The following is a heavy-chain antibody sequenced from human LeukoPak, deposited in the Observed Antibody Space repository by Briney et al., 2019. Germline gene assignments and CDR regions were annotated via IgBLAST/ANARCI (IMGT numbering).Heavy chain of an antibody. CDR1: GGSISSGSYY. J-gene: IGHJ4*02. D-gene: IGHD3-10*01. CDR3: ARVTPLGRFGEYDRGFDY. CDR2: IYTSGST. V-gene: IGHV4-61*02. Sequence: SETLSLTCTVSGGSISSGSYYWSWIRQPAGKGLEWIGRIYTSGSTNYNPPLKSRVTISVDTSKNQFSLKLSSVTAADTAVYYCARVTPLGRFGEYDRGFDYWGQGTLVIVSS.